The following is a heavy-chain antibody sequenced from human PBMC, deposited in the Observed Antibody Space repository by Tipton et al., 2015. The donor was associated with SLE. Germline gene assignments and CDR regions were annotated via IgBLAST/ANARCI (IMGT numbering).Heavy chain of an antibody. V-gene: IGHV4-34*01. CDR1: GGSFSGYY. CDR3: ARDRGVVTAPGYYFDY. D-gene: IGHD2-21*02. J-gene: IGHJ4*02. CDR2: INHSGST. Sequence: TLSLTCAVYGGSFSGYYWSWIRQPPGKGLEWIGEINHSGSTNYNPSLKSRVTISVDTSKNQFHLKLSSVTAADTAVYYCARDRGVVTAPGYYFDYWGQGTLVTVSS.